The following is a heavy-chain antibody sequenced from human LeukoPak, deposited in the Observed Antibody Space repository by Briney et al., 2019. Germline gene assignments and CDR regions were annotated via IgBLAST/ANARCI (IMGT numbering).Heavy chain of an antibody. D-gene: IGHD3-10*01. V-gene: IGHV3-23*01. CDR1: GFTFSSYA. Sequence: GGSLRLSWAASGFTFSSYAMSCVRQAPGKGLEWVSAISGSGSNTYHTESVKGRFTISRDNAKNSLYLQMNSLRDEDTGVYYCTRAGSFWGSTSFYDSWGQGVLVTVSS. CDR2: ISGSGSNT. J-gene: IGHJ4*02. CDR3: TRAGSFWGSTSFYDS.